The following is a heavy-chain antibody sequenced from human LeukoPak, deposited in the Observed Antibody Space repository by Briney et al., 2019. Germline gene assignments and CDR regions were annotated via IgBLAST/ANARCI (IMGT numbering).Heavy chain of an antibody. D-gene: IGHD3-10*01. Sequence: GGSLRLSCAASGFTFSNYNMNWVRQAPGKGLEWVSFISSSSSTIYYADPVKGRFTISRDNAKNSLYLQMNSLRAEDTAVYYCASLTGGLGSGSYYLRDYWGQGTLVTVSS. CDR3: ASLTGGLGSGSYYLRDY. V-gene: IGHV3-48*01. CDR1: GFTFSNYN. CDR2: ISSSSSTI. J-gene: IGHJ4*02.